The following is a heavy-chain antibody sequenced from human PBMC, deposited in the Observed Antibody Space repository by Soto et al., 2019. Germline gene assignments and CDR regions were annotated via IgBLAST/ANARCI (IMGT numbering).Heavy chain of an antibody. J-gene: IGHJ4*02. CDR3: ATLSRSTGGIFDY. CDR2: VDPEDGET. V-gene: IGHV1-69-2*01. CDR1: GYTFTDYY. Sequence: EVQLVQSGAEVKKPGATVKISCNISGYTFTDYYIHWVQQAPGKGLEWMGLVDPEDGETIYAEKFQGRVTKTADTSTDTAYMELSSLRSEDTAVYYCATLSRSTGGIFDYWGQGILVTVSS. D-gene: IGHD4-4*01.